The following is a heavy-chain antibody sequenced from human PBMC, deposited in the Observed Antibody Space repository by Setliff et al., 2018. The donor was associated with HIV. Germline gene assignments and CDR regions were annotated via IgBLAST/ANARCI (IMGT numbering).Heavy chain of an antibody. CDR1: GYSFTNHY. CDR2: ISPTGGST. CDR3: ASAGAWQRNALDI. V-gene: IGHV1-46*01. D-gene: IGHD5-12*01. Sequence: ASVKVSCKPSGYSFTNHYMHWVRQAPGQGLEWMGVISPTGGSTRNTQKFQGRVAMTRDTSTSTVYMELSSLRSEDTAVYYCASAGAWQRNALDIWGQGTMVTVS. J-gene: IGHJ3*02.